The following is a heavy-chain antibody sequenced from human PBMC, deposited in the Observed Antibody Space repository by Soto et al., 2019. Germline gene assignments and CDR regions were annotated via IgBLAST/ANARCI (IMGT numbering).Heavy chain of an antibody. CDR2: IYHSGST. V-gene: IGHV4-30-2*01. CDR1: GGSISSGGYS. CDR3: ARVRDVGYSYGYFDY. J-gene: IGHJ4*02. D-gene: IGHD5-18*01. Sequence: QLQLQESGSGLVKPSQTLSLTCAVSGGSISSGGYSWSWIRQPPGKGLEWIGYIYHSGSTYYNPSLKSRVTISVDRSKNQFSLKLSSVTAADTAVYYCARVRDVGYSYGYFDYWDQGTLVTVSS.